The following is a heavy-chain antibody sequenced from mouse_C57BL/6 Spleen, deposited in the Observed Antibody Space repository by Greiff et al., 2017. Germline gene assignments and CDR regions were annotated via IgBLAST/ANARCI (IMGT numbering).Heavy chain of an antibody. CDR1: GYAFSSSW. V-gene: IGHV1-82*01. CDR2: IYPGDGDT. Sequence: VQLQQSGPELVKPGASVKISCKASGYAFSSSWMNWVKQRPGKGLEWIGRIYPGDGDTNYNGKFKGKATLTADKSSSTAYMQLSSLTAEDSAVYFCAKFTRAMDYWGQGTSVTVSS. J-gene: IGHJ4*01. CDR3: AKFTRAMDY.